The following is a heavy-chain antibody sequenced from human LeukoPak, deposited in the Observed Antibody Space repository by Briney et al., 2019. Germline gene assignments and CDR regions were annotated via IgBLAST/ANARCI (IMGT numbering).Heavy chain of an antibody. CDR3: ARHTSRPGIAPNGQRKQYYYFDY. J-gene: IGHJ4*02. V-gene: IGHV4-39*07. CDR2: INHSGST. Sequence: PSETLSLTCTVSGGSISSSGYYWGWIRQPPGKGLEWIGEINHSGSTNYNPSLKSRVTISVDTSKNQFSLKLSSVTAADTAVYYCARHTSRPGIAPNGQRKQYYYFDYWGQGTLVTVSS. CDR1: GGSISSSGYY. D-gene: IGHD6-13*01.